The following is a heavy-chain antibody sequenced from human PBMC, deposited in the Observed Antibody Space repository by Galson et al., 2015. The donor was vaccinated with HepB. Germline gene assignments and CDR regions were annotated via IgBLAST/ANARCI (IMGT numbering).Heavy chain of an antibody. CDR3: AKDPQDCSSTSCYTNYYYYMDV. CDR1: GFTFSSYG. CDR2: IWYDGSNK. D-gene: IGHD2-2*02. V-gene: IGHV3-33*06. J-gene: IGHJ6*03. Sequence: SLRLSCAASGFTFSSYGMHWVRQAPGKGLEWVAVIWYDGSNKYYADSVKGRFTISRDNSKNTLYLQMNSLRAEDTAVYYCAKDPQDCSSTSCYTNYYYYMDVWGKGTTVTVSS.